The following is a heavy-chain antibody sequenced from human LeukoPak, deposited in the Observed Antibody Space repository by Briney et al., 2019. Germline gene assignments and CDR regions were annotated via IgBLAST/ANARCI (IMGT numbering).Heavy chain of an antibody. CDR1: GYTFTSYG. CDR3: ARADYYGSGSFSPDYYYGMDV. J-gene: IGHJ6*02. D-gene: IGHD3-10*01. CDR2: ISADNGNT. Sequence: ASVKVSCKAFGYTFTSYGISWVRQAPGQGLEWMGWISADNGNTNYAQKFQDRVTMTTDKSTTTAYMELTSLTSDDTAVYYCARADYYGSGSFSPDYYYGMDVWGQGTTVDVSS. V-gene: IGHV1-18*01.